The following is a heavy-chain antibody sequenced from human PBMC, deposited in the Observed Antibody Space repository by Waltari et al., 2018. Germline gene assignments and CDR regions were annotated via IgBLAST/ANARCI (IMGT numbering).Heavy chain of an antibody. V-gene: IGHV3-53*01. CDR1: GFTVSSNY. CDR2: IFSDGRT. CDR3: ARDSRGGLFFDY. Sequence: EVQLVESGGGFIQSGGSLRLSCAASGFTVSSNYMSWVRQAPGKGLEWVSVIFSDGRTYYADSVNGRFTSSRDNSKNTLYLQINSLRAEDTAVYYCARDSRGGLFFDYWGQGTLVTVSS. J-gene: IGHJ4*02.